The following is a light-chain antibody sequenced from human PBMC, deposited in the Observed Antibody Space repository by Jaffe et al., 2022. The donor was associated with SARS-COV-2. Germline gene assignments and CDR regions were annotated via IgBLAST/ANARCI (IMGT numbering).Light chain of an antibody. Sequence: QSALTQPPSASGSPGQSVTISCTGSSSDIGANNYVSWYQHHPGKAPKLIIYEVTERPSGVPDRFSGSRSANTASLTVSGLQADDEADYYCCSYATTNVFFGTGTKVTVL. CDR3: CSYATTNVF. CDR2: EVT. CDR1: SSDIGANNY. V-gene: IGLV2-8*01. J-gene: IGLJ1*01.